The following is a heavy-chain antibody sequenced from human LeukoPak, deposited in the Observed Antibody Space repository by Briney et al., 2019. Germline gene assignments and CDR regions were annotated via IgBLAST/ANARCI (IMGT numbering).Heavy chain of an antibody. CDR1: GFTFSSYA. CDR3: ARDYNWNPPDY. Sequence: PGRSLRLSCAASGFTFSSYAMHWVRQAPGKGLVWVSRIDSDGRITTYADSVKGRFTISRDNAKNTLYLQMNTLRDEDTAVYYCARDYNWNPPDYWGQGTLVTVSS. J-gene: IGHJ4*02. CDR2: IDSDGRIT. V-gene: IGHV3-74*01. D-gene: IGHD1-1*01.